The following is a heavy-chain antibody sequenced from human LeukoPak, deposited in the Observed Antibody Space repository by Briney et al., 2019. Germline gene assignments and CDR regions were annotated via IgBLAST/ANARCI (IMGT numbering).Heavy chain of an antibody. J-gene: IGHJ4*02. Sequence: PGGSLRLSCAASGFSFGSYGIHWVRQAPGKGLEWVAFIRYDGTNKDYADSVKGRFTISADKSISTAYLQWSSLKASDTAMYYCARHSGYAVDTAMVYYFDYWGQGTLVTVSS. CDR3: ARHSGYAVDTAMVYYFDY. CDR2: IRYDGTNK. CDR1: GFSFGSYG. V-gene: IGHV3-30*02. D-gene: IGHD5-18*01.